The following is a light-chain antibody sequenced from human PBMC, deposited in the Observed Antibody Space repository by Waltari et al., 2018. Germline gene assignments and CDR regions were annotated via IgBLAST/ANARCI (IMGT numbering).Light chain of an antibody. Sequence: QSVLTQPPSASGTPGQRVTISCSGSSSNIGSNTVNWYQQLPGTAPKLLIYSNNLRPSAVPDRISGSKSGTSATLAISGLQSEEEANYYCAAWDDSLNGLVVGGGTKLAVL. CDR3: AAWDDSLNGLV. V-gene: IGLV1-44*01. J-gene: IGLJ2*01. CDR1: SSNIGSNT. CDR2: SNN.